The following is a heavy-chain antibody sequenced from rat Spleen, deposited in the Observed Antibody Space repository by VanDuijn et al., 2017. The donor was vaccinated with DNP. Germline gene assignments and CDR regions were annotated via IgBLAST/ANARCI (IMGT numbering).Heavy chain of an antibody. V-gene: IGHV6-6*01. Sequence: EVQVLESGGGLVQPGNSLKLSCATSGFTFSTAWMYWYRQFPEKRLEWVARIKAKSNNYATDYTESVKGRFTISRDDSKSSIYLQMDNLKEEDTADYYCAWNGYNSGYWGQGVMVTVSS. CDR3: AWNGYNSGY. J-gene: IGHJ2*01. D-gene: IGHD1-4*01. CDR2: IKAKSNNYAT. CDR1: GFTFSTAW.